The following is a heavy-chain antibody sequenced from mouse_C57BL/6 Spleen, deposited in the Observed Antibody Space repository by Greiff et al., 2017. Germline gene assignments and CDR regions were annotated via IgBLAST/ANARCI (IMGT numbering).Heavy chain of an antibody. J-gene: IGHJ4*01. CDR1: GYTFTSYW. D-gene: IGHD1-1*01. CDR3: ARLDYYGSSYAMDY. V-gene: IGHV1-50*01. Sequence: QVQLQQPGAELVKPGASVKLSCKASGYTFTSYWMQWVKQRPGQGLEWIGEIDPSDSYTNYNQKFKGKATLTVDTSSSTASMQLSSLTSEDSAVYYCARLDYYGSSYAMDYWGQGTSVTVSS. CDR2: IDPSDSYT.